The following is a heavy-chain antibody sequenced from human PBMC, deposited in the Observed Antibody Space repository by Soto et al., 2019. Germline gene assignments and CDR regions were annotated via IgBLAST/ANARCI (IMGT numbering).Heavy chain of an antibody. CDR1: GYTFTSYG. V-gene: IGHV1-18*01. Sequence: QVQLVQSGAEVKKPGASVKVSCKASGYTFTSYGISWVRQAPGQGLEWLGWINGYNGNTNYAQKPQGRVTMTTDTSTGTAYMELRSLRSDDTAVYYCARRGDVPYYYYGMDVWGQGTTVTVSS. J-gene: IGHJ6*02. CDR3: ARRGDVPYYYYGMDV. D-gene: IGHD3-16*01. CDR2: INGYNGNT.